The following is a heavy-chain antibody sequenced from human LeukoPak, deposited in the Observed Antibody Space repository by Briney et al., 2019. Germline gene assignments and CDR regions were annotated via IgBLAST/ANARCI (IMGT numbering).Heavy chain of an antibody. CDR1: GFTVSSNY. CDR3: AKDNSSPYDFWSGYSNWFDP. CDR2: IYSGGST. Sequence: GGSLRLSCAASGFTVSSNYMSWVRQAPGKGLEWVSVIYSGGSTYYADSAKGRFTISRDNSKNTLYLQMNSLRAEDTAVYYCAKDNSSPYDFWSGYSNWFDPWGQGTLVTVSS. J-gene: IGHJ5*02. V-gene: IGHV3-53*01. D-gene: IGHD3-3*01.